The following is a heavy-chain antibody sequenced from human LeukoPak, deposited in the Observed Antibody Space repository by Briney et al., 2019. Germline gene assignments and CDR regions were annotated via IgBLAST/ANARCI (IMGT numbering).Heavy chain of an antibody. Sequence: ASVKVSCKASGGTFSSYAISWVRQAPGQGLEWMGWISAYNGNTNYAQKLQGRVTMTTDTSTSTAYMELRSLRSDDTAVYYCASAYSSSWYFDYWGQGTLVTVSS. D-gene: IGHD6-13*01. CDR2: ISAYNGNT. CDR3: ASAYSSSWYFDY. J-gene: IGHJ4*02. CDR1: GGTFSSYA. V-gene: IGHV1-18*01.